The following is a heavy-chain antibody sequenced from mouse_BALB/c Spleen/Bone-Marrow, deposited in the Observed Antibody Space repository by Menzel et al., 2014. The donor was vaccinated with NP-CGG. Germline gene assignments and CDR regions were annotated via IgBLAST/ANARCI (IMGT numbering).Heavy chain of an antibody. CDR1: GFTFSSYS. CDR3: TRHGGGPDYFDY. CDR2: ITIGGAGT. V-gene: IGHV5-12-2*01. J-gene: IGHJ2*01. Sequence: LQQSGGGIVQPGGSLKLSCAASGFTFSSYSMSWVRQTPDRRLEWVAYITIGGAGTYYADTVKGRFTISRDNAKNTLYLQMSSLRSEDTAMYYCTRHGGGPDYFDYWGHGTTLTVSS.